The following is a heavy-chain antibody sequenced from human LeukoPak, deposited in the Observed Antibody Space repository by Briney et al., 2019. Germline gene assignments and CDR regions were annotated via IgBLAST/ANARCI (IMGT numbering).Heavy chain of an antibody. CDR3: QVQGQRSYYYYYMDV. CDR1: VGSLSGYY. V-gene: IGHV4-34*01. CDR2: INHSGST. D-gene: IGHD6-25*01. Sequence: SETLSLTCAVYVGSLSGYYWSWIRQPPGKGLEWIGEINHSGSTNYNPCPKSRVTISVVTSTNQYSLKLRSVTAADPAVYYCQVQGQRSYYYYYMDVWGKGTTVTISS. J-gene: IGHJ6*03.